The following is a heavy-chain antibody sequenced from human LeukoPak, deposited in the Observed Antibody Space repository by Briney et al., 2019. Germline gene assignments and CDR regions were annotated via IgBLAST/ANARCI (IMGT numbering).Heavy chain of an antibody. CDR3: TSTRDYGGNFYYFEY. D-gene: IGHD4-23*01. CDR1: GFTVSRYY. Sequence: GGSLRLSCAASGFTVSRYYMSWVRQAPGKGLEWVSVIYSGGTPFYPDPVKGRFTISRDISKNTEYLQMNSLRAEDTAVYYCTSTRDYGGNFYYFEYWGRGTLVTVSS. J-gene: IGHJ4*02. V-gene: IGHV3-66*01. CDR2: IYSGGTP.